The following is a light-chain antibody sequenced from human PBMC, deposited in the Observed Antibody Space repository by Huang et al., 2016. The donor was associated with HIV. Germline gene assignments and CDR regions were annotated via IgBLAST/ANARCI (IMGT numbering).Light chain of an antibody. J-gene: IGKJ1*01. CDR3: QQYNDWPPWT. Sequence: EIVLTQSPATLSVSPGERATLSCRAGQSVSGNLAWYQQQPGQAPRLLIDGAYTRATGIPGRFSGSGSGTEFTLTISSLQSEDFALYYCQQYNDWPPWTFGQGTKVDIK. V-gene: IGKV3-15*01. CDR1: QSVSGN. CDR2: GAY.